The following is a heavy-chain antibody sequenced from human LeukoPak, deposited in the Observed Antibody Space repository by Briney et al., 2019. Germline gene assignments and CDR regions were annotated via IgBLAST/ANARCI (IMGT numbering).Heavy chain of an antibody. Sequence: SETLSLTCAVSGYSISSGYYWCWIRQPPGKGLEWIGSIYHSGSTYYNPSLKSRVTISVDTSKNQFSLKLSSVTAADTAVYYCASYSGSYYDYFDYWGQGTLVTVSS. J-gene: IGHJ4*02. CDR2: IYHSGST. D-gene: IGHD1-26*01. V-gene: IGHV4-38-2*01. CDR3: ASYSGSYYDYFDY. CDR1: GYSISSGYY.